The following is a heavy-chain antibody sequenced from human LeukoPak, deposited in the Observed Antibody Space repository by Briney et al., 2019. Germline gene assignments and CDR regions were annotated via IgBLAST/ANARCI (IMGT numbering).Heavy chain of an antibody. J-gene: IGHJ4*02. CDR2: IYYTGST. CDR1: GGSISTYY. CDR3: ARLGYSSSWLVVDY. D-gene: IGHD6-13*01. Sequence: SETLSLTCTVSGGSISTYYWSWIRQPPGKGLEWIGYIYYTGSTNYNPSLKSRVTISVDTSKNQLFLRLTSVTAADTAVYYCARLGYSSSWLVVDYWGQGTLVTVSS. V-gene: IGHV4-59*08.